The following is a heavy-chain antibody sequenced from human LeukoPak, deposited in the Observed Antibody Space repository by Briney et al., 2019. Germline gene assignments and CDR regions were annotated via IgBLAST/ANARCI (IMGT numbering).Heavy chain of an antibody. J-gene: IGHJ4*02. CDR2: ISTYNGNT. CDR3: ARGRFGELLFDN. CDR1: GYTFTSYG. D-gene: IGHD3-10*01. Sequence: GASVKVSCKASGYTFTSYGISWVRQAPGQGLEWMGWISTYNGNTNYAQNLQGRVTMTTDTSTSTAYMELRSLRSADTAVYYCARGRFGELLFDNWGQGILVTVSS. V-gene: IGHV1-18*01.